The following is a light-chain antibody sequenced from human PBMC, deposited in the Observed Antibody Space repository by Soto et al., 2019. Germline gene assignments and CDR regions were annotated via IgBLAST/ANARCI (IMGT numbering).Light chain of an antibody. Sequence: EIVMTQSPATLSVSPGERATLSCRASHSINNDLAWYQQKPGQAPRLLIYGASTRATGIPVRFIGSGSGTLFALAIISLPSEDFAVYYCQQYNSWPPLTFGGGTKVEIK. V-gene: IGKV3-15*01. CDR2: GAS. CDR1: HSINND. CDR3: QQYNSWPPLT. J-gene: IGKJ4*01.